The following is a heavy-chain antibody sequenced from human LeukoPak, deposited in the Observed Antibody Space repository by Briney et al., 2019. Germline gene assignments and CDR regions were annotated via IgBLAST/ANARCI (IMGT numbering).Heavy chain of an antibody. Sequence: GGSLRLSCAASGFTFCSYWMNWVRQAPGKGLEWVANIKQDGSEIYYVASVKGRFTISRDNAKNSLYLQMNSLRVEDTAVYYCGRAMDVWGQGTTVTVSS. J-gene: IGHJ6*02. V-gene: IGHV3-7*01. CDR3: GRAMDV. CDR2: IKQDGSEI. CDR1: GFTFCSYW.